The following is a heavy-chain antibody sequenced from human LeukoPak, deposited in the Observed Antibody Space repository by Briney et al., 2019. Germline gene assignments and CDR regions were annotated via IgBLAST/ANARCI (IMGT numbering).Heavy chain of an antibody. V-gene: IGHV3-33*01. Sequence: GGSLRLSCAASGFTFNSYGMHWVRQAPGKGLEWVADIWYEGTIKYYADSVMGRFTISRDSSKNTLYLQMNSLRAEDTAVYYCTRDWSGYCSGGSCYSGGFDSWGQGTLVTVSS. CDR3: TRDWSGYCSGGSCYSGGFDS. CDR2: IWYEGTIK. D-gene: IGHD2-15*01. J-gene: IGHJ3*02. CDR1: GFTFNSYG.